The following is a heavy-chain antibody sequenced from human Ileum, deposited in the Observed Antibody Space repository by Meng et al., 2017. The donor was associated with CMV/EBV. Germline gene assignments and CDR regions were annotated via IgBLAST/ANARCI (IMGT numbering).Heavy chain of an antibody. CDR3: AFVDSSSWYDY. Sequence: ETLSLTWAVYGGSFSGYYWSWIRQPPGKGLEWIGEINHSGSTNYNPSLKSRVTISVDTSKNQFSLKLSSVTAADTAVYYCAFVDSSSWYDYWGQGTLVTVSS. CDR1: GGSFSGYY. V-gene: IGHV4-34*01. J-gene: IGHJ4*02. CDR2: INHSGST. D-gene: IGHD6-13*01.